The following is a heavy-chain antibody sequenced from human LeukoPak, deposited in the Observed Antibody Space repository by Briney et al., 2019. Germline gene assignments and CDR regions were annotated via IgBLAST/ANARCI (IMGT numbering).Heavy chain of an antibody. Sequence: GGSLRLSCAGSGFTFSSYWMSWVRQAPGKGLEWVANIKQDGSEKYYVDSVKGRFTISRDNAKNSLYLQMNSLRAEDTAVYYCARAVAPLYYYDSSGYRFDYWGQGTLVTVSS. CDR1: GFTFSSYW. CDR3: ARAVAPLYYYDSSGYRFDY. V-gene: IGHV3-7*01. J-gene: IGHJ4*02. D-gene: IGHD3-22*01. CDR2: IKQDGSEK.